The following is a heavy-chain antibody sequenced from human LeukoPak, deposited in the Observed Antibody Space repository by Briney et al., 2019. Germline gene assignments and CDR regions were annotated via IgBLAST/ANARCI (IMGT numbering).Heavy chain of an antibody. CDR2: MNPNSGNT. D-gene: IGHD6-6*01. J-gene: IGHJ6*03. Sequence: ASVKVSCKASGYTFTSYDINWVRQATGQGLEWMGWMNPNSGNTGYAQKFQGRVTMTRNTSISPAYMELSSLGSEDTAVYYCARGVIAARPSYYYMDVWGKGTTVIVSS. CDR1: GYTFTSYD. CDR3: ARGVIAARPSYYYMDV. V-gene: IGHV1-8*01.